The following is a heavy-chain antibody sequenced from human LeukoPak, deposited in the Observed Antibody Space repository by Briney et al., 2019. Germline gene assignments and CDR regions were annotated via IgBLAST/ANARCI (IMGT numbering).Heavy chain of an antibody. Sequence: ASVKVSCKASGYTFTSYYIHWVRQAPGQGLEWMGIINPSGGRTIYAPKFQGRVTMTRDMSTSTVYMELRSLRSDDTAVYYCARGEYSYGLYYYYYMDVWGKGTTVTVSS. CDR2: INPSGGRT. D-gene: IGHD5-18*01. J-gene: IGHJ6*03. CDR1: GYTFTSYY. V-gene: IGHV1-46*01. CDR3: ARGEYSYGLYYYYYMDV.